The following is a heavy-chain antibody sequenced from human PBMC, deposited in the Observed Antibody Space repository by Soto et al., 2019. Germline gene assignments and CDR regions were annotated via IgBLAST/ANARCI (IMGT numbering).Heavy chain of an antibody. CDR1: GFTVSSNY. D-gene: IGHD2-15*01. CDR3: ARDWVVVAATSYYYYGMDV. CDR2: IYSGGST. V-gene: IGHV3-53*01. J-gene: IGHJ6*02. Sequence: GGSLRLSCAASGFTVSSNYMSWVRQAPGKGLEWVSVIYSGGSTYYADSVKGRFTISRDNSKNTLYLQMNSLRAEDTAVYYCARDWVVVAATSYYYYGMDVWGQGTKVTVS.